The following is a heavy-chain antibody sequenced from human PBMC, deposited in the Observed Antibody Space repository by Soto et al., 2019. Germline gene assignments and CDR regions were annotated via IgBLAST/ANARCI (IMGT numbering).Heavy chain of an antibody. CDR1: GGSISSGDYY. Sequence: QVQLQESGPGLVKPSQTLSLTCTVSGGSISSGDYYWSWIRQPPGKGLEWIGYIYYSGSTYYNPSLKSRVTISVDTSKNQFSLKLSSVTAADTAVYYCARVRPPYDSSGYNAFDIWGQGTMVTVSS. V-gene: IGHV4-30-4*01. D-gene: IGHD3-22*01. J-gene: IGHJ3*02. CDR2: IYYSGST. CDR3: ARVRPPYDSSGYNAFDI.